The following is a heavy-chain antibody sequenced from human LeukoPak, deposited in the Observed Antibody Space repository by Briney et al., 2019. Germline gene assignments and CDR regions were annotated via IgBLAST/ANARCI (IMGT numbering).Heavy chain of an antibody. CDR1: GYSFTSSG. CDR3: ARDTGFTYGQGPDS. CDR2: ISGYNGNT. J-gene: IGHJ4*02. V-gene: IGHV1-18*01. Sequence: GASVTVSCKASGYSFTSSGFTWVRQAPGQGLEWMGWISGYNGNTNYAQKLQGRVTMTTDTSTSTAYMELGSLRSDDTAVYYCARDTGFTYGQGPDSWGQGTLVTVSS. D-gene: IGHD5-18*01.